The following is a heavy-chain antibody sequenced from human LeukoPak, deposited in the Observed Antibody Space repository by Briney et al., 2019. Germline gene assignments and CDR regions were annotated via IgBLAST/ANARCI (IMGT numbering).Heavy chain of an antibody. CDR1: GGSISSGGYY. Sequence: PSETLSLTCTVSGGSISSGGYYWSWIRQHPGKGLEWIGYIYYSGSTYYNPSLKSRVTISVDTSKNQFSLKLSSVTAADTAVYCCASSRLIAGYSYGSGITADYWGQGTLVTVSS. V-gene: IGHV4-31*03. D-gene: IGHD5-18*01. CDR3: ASSRLIAGYSYGSGITADY. J-gene: IGHJ4*02. CDR2: IYYSGST.